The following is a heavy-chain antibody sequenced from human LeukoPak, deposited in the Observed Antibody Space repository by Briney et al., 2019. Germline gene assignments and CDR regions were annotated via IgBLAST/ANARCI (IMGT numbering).Heavy chain of an antibody. CDR2: IRYDGSNK. Sequence: GGSLRLSCAASGFTFSSYGMHWVRQAPGKGLEWVAFIRYDGSNKYYADSVKGRFTISRDNSKNTLYLQMNSLRAEDTAVYYCAKDTAYYYDSSGYYPSSVFDYWGQGTLVTVSS. D-gene: IGHD3-22*01. J-gene: IGHJ4*02. CDR3: AKDTAYYYDSSGYYPSSVFDY. CDR1: GFTFSSYG. V-gene: IGHV3-30*02.